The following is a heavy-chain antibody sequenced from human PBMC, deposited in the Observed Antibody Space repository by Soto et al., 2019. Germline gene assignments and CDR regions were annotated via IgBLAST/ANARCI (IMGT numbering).Heavy chain of an antibody. CDR1: GFTFISYG. CDR3: AKNGGGDWEDAFDI. V-gene: IGHV3-30*18. J-gene: IGHJ3*02. D-gene: IGHD2-21*02. CDR2: ISYDGSNK. Sequence: QVQLVESGGGVFQPGRSLVFSCAASGFTFISYGMHWVRQAPGKGLEWVAVISYDGSNKYYADSVKGRFTISRDNSKKTLYLQMNSLRAEDTAVYYCAKNGGGDWEDAFDIWGQGTMVTVSS.